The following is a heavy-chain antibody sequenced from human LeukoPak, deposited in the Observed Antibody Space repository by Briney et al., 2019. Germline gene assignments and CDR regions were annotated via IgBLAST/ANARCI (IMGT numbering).Heavy chain of an antibody. D-gene: IGHD3-3*01. CDR3: ARVLDGGYDFWSGYFTNWFDP. J-gene: IGHJ5*02. CDR2: IYTSGST. CDR1: GGSLSSYY. V-gene: IGHV4-4*07. Sequence: SETLSLTCTVSGGSLSSYYWSWIRQPAGKGLEWIGRIYTSGSTNYNPSLKSRVTMSVDTSKNQFSLKLSSVTAADTAVYYCARVLDGGYDFWSGYFTNWFDPWGQGTLVTVSS.